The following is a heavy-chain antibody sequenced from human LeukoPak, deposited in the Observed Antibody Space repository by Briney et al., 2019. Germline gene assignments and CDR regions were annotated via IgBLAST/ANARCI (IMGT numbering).Heavy chain of an antibody. D-gene: IGHD4-17*01. CDR1: GGTFSSYA. CDR2: IIPIFGTA. V-gene: IGHV1-69*05. J-gene: IGHJ4*02. CDR3: ARGGLRTPDDY. Sequence: GSSVKVSCKASGGTFSSYAISWVRQAPGQGLEWMGRIIPIFGTANYAQKLQGRVTMTTDTSTSTAYMELRSLRSDDTAVYYCARGGLRTPDDYWGQGTLVTVSS.